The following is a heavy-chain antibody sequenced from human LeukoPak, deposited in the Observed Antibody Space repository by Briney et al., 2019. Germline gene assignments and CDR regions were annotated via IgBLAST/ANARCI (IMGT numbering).Heavy chain of an antibody. CDR2: IYYSGST. CDR3: ARHQRDFGY. J-gene: IGHJ4*02. V-gene: IGHV4-59*08. CDR1: GGSISPYY. Sequence: PSQTLSLTCTVSGGSISPYYWSWIRQPPGKGLEWIGYIYYSGSTNYNPSLKSRVTISVDTSKNQFSLRLSSVTAADTAIYYCARHQRDFGYWGQGTLVTVSS.